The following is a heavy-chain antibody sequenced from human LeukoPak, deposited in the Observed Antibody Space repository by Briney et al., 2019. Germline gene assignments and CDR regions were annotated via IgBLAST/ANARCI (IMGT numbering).Heavy chain of an antibody. Sequence: SETLSLTCTVSGGSISRYYWSWLRQPPGKGLEWLGYIYYSGSTNYNPSLRSRVTISVDTSKNQFSLKLSSVTAADTAVYYCARLAPPYYAPVYYYMDVWGKGTTVTVSS. CDR3: ARLAPPYYAPVYYYMDV. V-gene: IGHV4-59*01. D-gene: IGHD3-3*01. CDR1: GGSISRYY. J-gene: IGHJ6*03. CDR2: IYYSGST.